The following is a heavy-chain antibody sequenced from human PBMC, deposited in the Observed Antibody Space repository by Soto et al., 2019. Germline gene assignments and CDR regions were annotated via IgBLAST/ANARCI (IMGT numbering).Heavy chain of an antibody. Sequence: QLKLQESGPGLVKPSETLSLTCTVSGGSISSSSYYWGWIRQPPGKGLEWIGRIYYSGSTYYNPSPKSQVTISVDTSKNQFSLKLSSVTAADTAVYYCATLWGQDWGQGTLVTVSS. J-gene: IGHJ4*02. CDR1: GGSISSSSYY. D-gene: IGHD3-10*01. V-gene: IGHV4-39*01. CDR2: IYYSGST. CDR3: ATLWGQD.